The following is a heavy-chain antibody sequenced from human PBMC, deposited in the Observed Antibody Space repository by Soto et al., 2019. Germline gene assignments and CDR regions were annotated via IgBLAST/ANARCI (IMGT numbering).Heavy chain of an antibody. Sequence: GSLRLSCAASGFTFDDYGMSWVRQAPGKGLEWVSGINWNGGSTGYADSVKGRFTISRDNAKNSLYLQMNSLRAEDTALYYCARDLRSIYGSGSPYYYYGMDVWGQGTTVTVSS. CDR3: ARDLRSIYGSGSPYYYYGMDV. CDR2: INWNGGST. D-gene: IGHD3-10*01. CDR1: GFTFDDYG. V-gene: IGHV3-20*04. J-gene: IGHJ6*02.